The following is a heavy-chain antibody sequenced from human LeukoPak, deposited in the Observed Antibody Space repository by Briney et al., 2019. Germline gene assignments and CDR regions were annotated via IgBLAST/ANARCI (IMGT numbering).Heavy chain of an antibody. CDR2: ISGSGGST. CDR3: AKDLNLVLSDSSGYYPPDAFDI. D-gene: IGHD3-22*01. Sequence: GGSLRLSCAASGFTFSSYAMSWVRQAPGKGLEWVSAISGSGGSTYYADSVKGRFTISRDNSKNTLYLQMNSLRAEDTAVYYCAKDLNLVLSDSSGYYPPDAFDIWGQGTMVTVSS. J-gene: IGHJ3*02. CDR1: GFTFSSYA. V-gene: IGHV3-23*01.